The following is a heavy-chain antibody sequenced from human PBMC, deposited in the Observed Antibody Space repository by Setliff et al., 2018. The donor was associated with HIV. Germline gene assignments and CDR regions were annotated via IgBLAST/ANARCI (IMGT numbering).Heavy chain of an antibody. Sequence: SETLSLTCTVSGDSISIYYWSWIRQPAGKGLEWIGRIYTSGSTNYSPSLKSRVTMSIDTSKNQFSLKLNSVTAADTAVYFCARGFGAPYLFSGYMDVWGKGTTVTV. CDR3: ARGFGAPYLFSGYMDV. CDR1: GDSISIYY. J-gene: IGHJ6*03. V-gene: IGHV4-4*07. CDR2: IYTSGST. D-gene: IGHD1-26*01.